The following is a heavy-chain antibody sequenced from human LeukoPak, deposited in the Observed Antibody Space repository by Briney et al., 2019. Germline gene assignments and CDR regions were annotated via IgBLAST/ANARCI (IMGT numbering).Heavy chain of an antibody. CDR2: IHSDGSST. CDR1: GFTFSTYW. V-gene: IGHV3-74*01. Sequence: GGSLRLSCVASGFTFSTYWMHWVRQAPGKGLVWVARIHSDGSSTTYADSVKGRFTISRDNAKNTLYLQMNSLRAEDTAVYYCARGDYGDYVMGWFDPWGQGTLVTVSS. D-gene: IGHD4-17*01. CDR3: ARGDYGDYVMGWFDP. J-gene: IGHJ5*02.